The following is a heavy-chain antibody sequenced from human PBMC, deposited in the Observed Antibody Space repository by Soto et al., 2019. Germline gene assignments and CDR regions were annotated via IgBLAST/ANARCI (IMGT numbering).Heavy chain of an antibody. CDR3: TRVRDFWSGHPFDY. CDR2: ISAHSGNT. D-gene: IGHD3-3*01. CDR1: GYTFTNYG. V-gene: IGHV1-18*01. Sequence: QVQLVHSETEVKKPGASVKVSCKSSGYTFTNYGFSWVRQAPGLGLEWMGWISAHSGNTHYAQNLQDRVTVTTDPATSTAYMELRNLRSDDTAVYYCTRVRDFWSGHPFDYWGQGTLVTVSS. J-gene: IGHJ4*02.